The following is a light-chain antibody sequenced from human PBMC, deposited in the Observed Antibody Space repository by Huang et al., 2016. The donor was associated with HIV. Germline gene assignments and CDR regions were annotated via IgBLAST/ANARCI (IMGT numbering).Light chain of an antibody. V-gene: IGKV1-9*01. CDR2: ATS. CDR3: QQVNTYPFT. CDR1: QDITNY. Sequence: IQLTQSPSSLSVFVGDRVTITCRASQDITNYLAWYQHKPGEAPKLLIDATSTLQNGVPARFSGSGSGTDFTLSIASLQPEDSATYYCQQVNTYPFTFGGGSKVEVK. J-gene: IGKJ4*01.